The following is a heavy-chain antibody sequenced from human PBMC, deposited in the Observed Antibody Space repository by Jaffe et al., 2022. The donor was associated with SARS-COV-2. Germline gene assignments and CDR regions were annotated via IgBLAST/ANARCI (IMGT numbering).Heavy chain of an antibody. CDR1: GFTFSSYA. D-gene: IGHD2-21*02. CDR2: ITGSGGTT. V-gene: IGHV3-23*04. Sequence: EVQLVDSGGDLEQPGGSLRLSCAASGFTFSSYAMSWVRQAPGKGLEWVSGITGSGGTTYYADSVKGRFIISRDKSTNMVYLQMNSLRGEDTAVYYCVRERWMQYCSGDCPGYMDVWGKGTTVTVSS. CDR3: VRERWMQYCSGDCPGYMDV. J-gene: IGHJ6*03.